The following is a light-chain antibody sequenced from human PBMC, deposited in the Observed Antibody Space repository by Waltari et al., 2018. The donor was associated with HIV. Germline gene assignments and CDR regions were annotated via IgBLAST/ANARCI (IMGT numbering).Light chain of an antibody. Sequence: QSDLTQSPSASGFPGQSVTIKCTGTSSDVSGYDYVSWYQQHPGKAPKLMIYEVYKRPSGVPDRFSGSKAGDTATLTVSGLQTEDEADYHCCSYADRNIVIFGGGTTLTVL. V-gene: IGLV2-8*01. CDR2: EVY. CDR3: CSYADRNIVI. J-gene: IGLJ2*01. CDR1: SSDVSGYDY.